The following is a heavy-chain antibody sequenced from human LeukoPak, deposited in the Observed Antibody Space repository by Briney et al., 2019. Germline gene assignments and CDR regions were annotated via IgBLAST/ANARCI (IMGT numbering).Heavy chain of an antibody. V-gene: IGHV4-34*01. CDR3: ARAEYDILTGYYKYFDY. Sequence: SETLSLTCAVYGGSFSGYYWSWIRQPPGKGLEWIGEINHSGSTNYNPSLKSRVTISVDTSKNQFSLKLSSVTAADTAVYYCARAEYDILTGYYKYFDYWGQGTLVTVSS. CDR1: GGSFSGYY. J-gene: IGHJ4*02. D-gene: IGHD3-9*01. CDR2: INHSGST.